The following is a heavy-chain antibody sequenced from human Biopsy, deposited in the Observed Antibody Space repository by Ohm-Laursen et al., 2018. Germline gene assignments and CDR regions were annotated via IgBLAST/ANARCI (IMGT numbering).Heavy chain of an antibody. Sequence: PPGTLSLTCTVSGGSVRSPDHRWNWVRRAPGKGPERIGNSYYSWKTLYNPALSGRVTMDLDRSTNQFSLKLKSVTSADTAVYFCARAYFYGMGTSNYFLDSWGQGALVTVSS. CDR2: SYYSWKT. D-gene: IGHD3-10*01. J-gene: IGHJ4*02. CDR3: ARAYFYGMGTSNYFLDS. V-gene: IGHV4-61*08. CDR1: GGSVRSPDHR.